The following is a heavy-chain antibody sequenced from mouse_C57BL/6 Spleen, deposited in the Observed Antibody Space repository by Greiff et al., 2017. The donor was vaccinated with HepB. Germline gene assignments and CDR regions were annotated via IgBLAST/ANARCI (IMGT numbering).Heavy chain of an antibody. J-gene: IGHJ4*01. Sequence: EVQGVESGGGLVKPGGSLKLSCAASGFTFSSYAMSWVRQTPEKRLEWVATISAGGSYTYYPDNVKGRCTISRDNAKNNLYLQMSHLKSEDTAMYYCARTTVVDAMDYWGQGTSVTVSS. D-gene: IGHD1-1*01. V-gene: IGHV5-4*01. CDR1: GFTFSSYA. CDR3: ARTTVVDAMDY. CDR2: ISAGGSYT.